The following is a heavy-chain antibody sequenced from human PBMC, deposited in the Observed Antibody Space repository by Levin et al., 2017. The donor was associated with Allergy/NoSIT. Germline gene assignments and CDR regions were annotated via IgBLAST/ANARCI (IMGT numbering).Heavy chain of an antibody. D-gene: IGHD3-3*01. CDR1: GYTFTSYG. V-gene: IGHV1-18*01. CDR2: ISAYNGNT. CDR3: ARDRSYDFWSGYHSNDAFDI. J-gene: IGHJ3*02. Sequence: EASVKVSCKASGYTFTSYGISWVRQAPGQGLEWMGWISAYNGNTNYAQKLQGRVTMTTDTSTSTAYMELRSLRSDDTAVYYCARDRSYDFWSGYHSNDAFDIWGQGTMVTVSS.